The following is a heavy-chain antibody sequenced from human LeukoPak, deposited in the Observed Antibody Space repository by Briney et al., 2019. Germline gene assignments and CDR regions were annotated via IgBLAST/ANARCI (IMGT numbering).Heavy chain of an antibody. V-gene: IGHV3-33*01. CDR1: GFTFSNYG. D-gene: IGHD3-22*01. Sequence: GGSLRLSCAASGFTFSNYGIHWVRQAPGKGLEWVAIIWYDGSNKYYADSVKGRFTISRDNSKNTLYLQMNSLRAEDAAVYYCARGNNYDSSGFYYWGQGTLVTVSS. CDR2: IWYDGSNK. J-gene: IGHJ4*02. CDR3: ARGNNYDSSGFYY.